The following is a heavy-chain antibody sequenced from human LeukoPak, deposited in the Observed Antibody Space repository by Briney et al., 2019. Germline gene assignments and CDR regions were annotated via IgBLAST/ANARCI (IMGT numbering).Heavy chain of an antibody. D-gene: IGHD2/OR15-2a*01. Sequence: SETLSLTCTVSGDSISSYYWSWIRQPPGKGLEWIGQMYYSGSAKYNPSLKSRATTSVDTSKNQFSLKLSSVTAADTAVYYCARSLKSNSRDAFDIWGQGTMVTVSS. CDR1: GDSISSYY. CDR2: MYYSGSA. J-gene: IGHJ3*02. CDR3: ARSLKSNSRDAFDI. V-gene: IGHV4-59*01.